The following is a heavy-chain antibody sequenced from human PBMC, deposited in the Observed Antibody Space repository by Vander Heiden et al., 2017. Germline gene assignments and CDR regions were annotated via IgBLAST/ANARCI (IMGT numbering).Heavy chain of an antibody. CDR3: ARGDTQKKNDAFDL. Sequence: QVLLQQRGAGLFKPSETLSLSCPVYVDSFNGFSCNWIRQSPGKGLEWIGRVDHSGSTNYNPSLKSRVTISGDTSKNQFSLRLSSVTAADMAVYYCARGDTQKKNDAFDLWGQGTTVTVSS. D-gene: IGHD3-9*01. CDR2: VDHSGST. V-gene: IGHV4-34*02. CDR1: VDSFNGFS. J-gene: IGHJ3*01.